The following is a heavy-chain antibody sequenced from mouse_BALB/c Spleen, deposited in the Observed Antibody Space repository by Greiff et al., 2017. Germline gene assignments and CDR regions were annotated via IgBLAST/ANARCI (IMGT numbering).Heavy chain of an antibody. D-gene: IGHD3-1*01. Sequence: DVMLVESGGGLVKPGGSLKLSCAASGFTFSSYAMSWVRQTPEKRLEWVAYISSGSSTIYYADTVKGRFTISRDNPKNTLFLQMTSLRSEDTAMYYCARSGEYFDYWGQGTTLTVSS. CDR2: ISSGSSTI. V-gene: IGHV5-17*02. CDR1: GFTFSSYA. CDR3: ARSGEYFDY. J-gene: IGHJ2*01.